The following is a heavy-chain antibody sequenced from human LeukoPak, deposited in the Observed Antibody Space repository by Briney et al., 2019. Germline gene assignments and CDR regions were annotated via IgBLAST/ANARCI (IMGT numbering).Heavy chain of an antibody. CDR1: GDFISTYY. Sequence: SVTLSLTCTVSGDFISTYYWVWIRQPPGKGLEYIGYIYYNGNTNYNPSLKSRITISIDTSKTQFSLRLSSVTAADTGVYYCAGWNYYEISGRVFDYWGQGALVSVSS. CDR2: IYYNGNT. CDR3: AGWNYYEISGRVFDY. V-gene: IGHV4-59*08. J-gene: IGHJ4*02. D-gene: IGHD3-22*01.